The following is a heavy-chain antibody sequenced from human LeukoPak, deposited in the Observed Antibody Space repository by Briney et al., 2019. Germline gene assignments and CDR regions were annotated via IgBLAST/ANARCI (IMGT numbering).Heavy chain of an antibody. CDR3: ARGTSYSRGFDY. CDR2: IYHSGST. CDR1: GCSISSGGYS. V-gene: IGHV4-30-2*01. Sequence: PSETLAPTRAVPGCSISSGGYSRSWIPQPPGKGLGGIGYIYHSGSTYYNPSLKSRVTISVDRSKNQFSLKLSSVTAADTAVYYCARGTSYSRGFDYWGQGTLVTVSS. D-gene: IGHD6-13*01. J-gene: IGHJ4*02.